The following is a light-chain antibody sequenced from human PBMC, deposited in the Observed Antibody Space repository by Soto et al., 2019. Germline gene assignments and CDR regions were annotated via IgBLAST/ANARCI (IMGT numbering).Light chain of an antibody. CDR1: QSVSRN. Sequence: EIVLTQSPATLCLSPGERATLSCRASQSVSRNLAWYQQKPGQAPRLLIYDASNRATGIPARFSGSGSVTDFTLTIRSLEPEDFAVYYCQQRSNWATFGPGTKVDIK. CDR3: QQRSNWAT. CDR2: DAS. V-gene: IGKV3-11*01. J-gene: IGKJ3*01.